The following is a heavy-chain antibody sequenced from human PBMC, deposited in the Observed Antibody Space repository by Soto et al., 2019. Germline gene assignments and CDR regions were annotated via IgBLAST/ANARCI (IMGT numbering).Heavy chain of an antibody. Sequence: ASVKVSCKASGYTFTGYAMHWVRQAPGQRLEWMGWINAGNGNTKYSQKFQGRVTMTTDTSTSTAYMELRSLRSDDTAVYYCARDNGYESDYWGQGTLVNVSS. CDR2: INAGNGNT. CDR1: GYTFTGYA. J-gene: IGHJ4*02. CDR3: ARDNGYESDY. D-gene: IGHD5-12*01. V-gene: IGHV1-3*01.